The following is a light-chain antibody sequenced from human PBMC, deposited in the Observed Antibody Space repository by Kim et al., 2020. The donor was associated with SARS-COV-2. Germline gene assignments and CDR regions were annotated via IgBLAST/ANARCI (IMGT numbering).Light chain of an antibody. CDR1: QSLLHSNGYSY. J-gene: IGKJ1*01. V-gene: IGKV2-28*01. CDR2: LGS. Sequence: DIVMTQSPLSLPVTPGEPASISCRSSQSLLHSNGYSYLDWYLQKPGQSPQLLIYLGSNRASGVPDRFSGSGLGTDFTLRISRVEAEDVGVYYCMQALQTPLTFGQGTKVDIK. CDR3: MQALQTPLT.